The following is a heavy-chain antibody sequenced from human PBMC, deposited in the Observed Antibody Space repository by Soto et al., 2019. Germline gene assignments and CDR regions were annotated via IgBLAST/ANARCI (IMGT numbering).Heavy chain of an antibody. CDR2: IKQDGSEK. D-gene: IGHD3-22*01. CDR3: AREVFGRTWLPIDY. CDR1: GFTFSSYW. V-gene: IGHV3-7*03. Sequence: HPGGSLRLSCAASGFTFSSYWMSWVRQAPGKGLEWVANIKQDGSEKYYVDSVKGRFTISRDNAKNSLYLQMNSLRAEDTAVYYCAREVFGRTWLPIDYWGQGTLVTVSS. J-gene: IGHJ4*02.